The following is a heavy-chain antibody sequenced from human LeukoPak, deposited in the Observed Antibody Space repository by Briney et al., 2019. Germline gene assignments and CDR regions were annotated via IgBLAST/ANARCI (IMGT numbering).Heavy chain of an antibody. Sequence: ASVKVSCKASGFTFTDYYIQWVRQAPGQGLEWMGWINPNNGDTKYAQKFQGLVTTSRDTSISTAYMELSRLTSDDTAIYYCARTKPPCSSCLLLDYWGQGTLVTVSS. CDR2: INPNNGDT. CDR3: ARTKPPCSSCLLLDY. CDR1: GFTFTDYY. V-gene: IGHV1-2*02. D-gene: IGHD2-2*01. J-gene: IGHJ4*02.